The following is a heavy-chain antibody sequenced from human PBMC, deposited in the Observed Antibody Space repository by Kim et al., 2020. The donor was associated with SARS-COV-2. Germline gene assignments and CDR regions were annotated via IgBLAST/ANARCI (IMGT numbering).Heavy chain of an antibody. CDR1: GYTFTSYS. V-gene: IGHV7-4-1*02. J-gene: IGHJ1*01. D-gene: IGHD4-17*01. Sequence: ASVKVSCKASGYTFTSYSMHWVRQAPGQGLEWVGRINTSTGNPTYAQRFQGRVIISFDTSASTAYLQISSLRAEDTAVYYCAIARGVRSGYGDHFQQWS. CDR3: AIARGVRSGYGDHFQQ. CDR2: INTSTGNP.